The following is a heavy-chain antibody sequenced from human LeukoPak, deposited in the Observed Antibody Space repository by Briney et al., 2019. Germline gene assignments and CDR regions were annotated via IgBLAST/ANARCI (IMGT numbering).Heavy chain of an antibody. CDR1: GYSFTNCW. J-gene: IGHJ5*02. D-gene: IGHD2-15*01. Sequence: GESLKISCKGSGYSFTNCWICLVRQMPGKVLEWMGIVYPGGSDIRYSPSFQGQATISADKSIRIGYLQWSSLKASDTAMYYCARSQGYCSGDSCLQGDWIDPWGQGTLVTVSS. V-gene: IGHV5-51*01. CDR2: VYPGGSDI. CDR3: ARSQGYCSGDSCLQGDWIDP.